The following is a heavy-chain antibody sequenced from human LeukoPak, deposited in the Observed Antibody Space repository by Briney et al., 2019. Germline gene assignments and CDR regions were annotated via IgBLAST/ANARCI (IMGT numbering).Heavy chain of an antibody. CDR3: ARQTPSSGDFDY. CDR2: MNPNSGNT. V-gene: IGHV1-8*02. CDR1: GGTFSSYD. J-gene: IGHJ4*02. D-gene: IGHD6-19*01. Sequence: ASVKVSCKASGGTFSSYDINWVRQATGQGLEWMGWMNPNSGNTGYAQKFQGRVTMTRNTSISTAYMELSSLRSEDTAVYYCARQTPSSGDFDYWGQGTLVTVPS.